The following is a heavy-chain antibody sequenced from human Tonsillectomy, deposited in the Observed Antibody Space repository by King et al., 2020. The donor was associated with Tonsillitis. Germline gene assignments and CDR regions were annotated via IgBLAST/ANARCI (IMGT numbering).Heavy chain of an antibody. J-gene: IGHJ6*03. CDR3: TRDHHPASYYDMEV. V-gene: IGHV3-66*01. Sequence: VQLVESGGGLVQPGGSLRLSCAASGFTVSCNYMGWVRQPPGKGLEWVSVIYSGTYPHSADSVKGRLTISADSSKNTPYLQMNSLRAEDTAVYYCTRDHHPASYYDMEVWGKGTTVTVSS. CDR2: IYSGTYP. CDR1: GFTVSCNY.